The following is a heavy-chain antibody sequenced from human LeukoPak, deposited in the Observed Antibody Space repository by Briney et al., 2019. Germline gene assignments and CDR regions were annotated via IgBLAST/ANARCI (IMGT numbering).Heavy chain of an antibody. Sequence: GGSLRLSCAASGFTFSNYWMGWVRQPPGKGLQWVANIKEDGSEKYYVDSVKGRFTISRDNAKNSVYLQMNSLRVEDTAVYYCARRPFGADYWGQGTLVTVSS. CDR2: IKEDGSEK. V-gene: IGHV3-7*01. D-gene: IGHD3-10*01. CDR3: ARRPFGADY. CDR1: GFTFSNYW. J-gene: IGHJ4*02.